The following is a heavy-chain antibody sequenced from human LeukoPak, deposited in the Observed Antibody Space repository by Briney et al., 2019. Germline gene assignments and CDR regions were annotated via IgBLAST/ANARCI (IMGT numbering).Heavy chain of an antibody. CDR1: GGTFSSYA. Sequence: SVKVSCKASGGTFSSYAISWVRQAPGQGLEWMGRIIPIFGTANYAQKFQGRVTITTDESTSTAYMELSSLRSEDTAVYYCASWGLTVTYFQHWGQSTLVTVSS. V-gene: IGHV1-69*05. D-gene: IGHD4-17*01. CDR3: ASWGLTVTYFQH. CDR2: IIPIFGTA. J-gene: IGHJ1*01.